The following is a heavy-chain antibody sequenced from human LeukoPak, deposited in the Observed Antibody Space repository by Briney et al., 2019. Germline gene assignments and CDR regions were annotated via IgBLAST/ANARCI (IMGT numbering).Heavy chain of an antibody. V-gene: IGHV3-30*04. CDR2: ISYDGSNK. Sequence: GGSLRLSCAASGFTFSSYAMHRVRQAPGKGLEWVAVISYDGSNKYYADSVKGRFTISRDNSKNTLYLQMNSLRAEDTAVYYCARVRTTRIRQWELLRGGAIDYWGQGTLVTVSS. CDR3: ARVRTTRIRQWELLRGGAIDY. J-gene: IGHJ4*02. CDR1: GFTFSSYA. D-gene: IGHD1-26*01.